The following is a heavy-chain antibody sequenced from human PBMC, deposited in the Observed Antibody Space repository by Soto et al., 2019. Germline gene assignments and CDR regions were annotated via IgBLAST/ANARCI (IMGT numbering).Heavy chain of an antibody. V-gene: IGHV4-34*01. CDR2: INHSGKT. J-gene: IGHJ4*02. D-gene: IGHD2-2*01. CDR1: DGSFSDYY. Sequence: SETLSLTCTVSDGSFSDYYWSWIRQPPGKGLEWIGEINHSGKTNYSPSLKSRVTISVDTSKNQFSLKLSSVTAADTAVYYCARSGPAGPTYFDYWGQGTLVTVSS. CDR3: ARSGPAGPTYFDY.